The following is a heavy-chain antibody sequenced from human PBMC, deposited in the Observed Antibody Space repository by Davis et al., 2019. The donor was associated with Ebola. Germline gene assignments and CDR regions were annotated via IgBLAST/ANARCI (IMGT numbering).Heavy chain of an antibody. CDR1: GFTFNNYG. CDR3: AKDHRFIVAAVTGLDY. V-gene: IGHV3-23*01. D-gene: IGHD5-12*01. J-gene: IGHJ4*02. Sequence: GESLKISCAASGFTFNNYGMSWVRQAPGKGLEWVSGISGSGQSTYYAASVKGRFTISRDNAKNSLYLQLNSLRDEDTAVYFCAKDHRFIVAAVTGLDYWGQGTPVTVSS. CDR2: ISGSGQST.